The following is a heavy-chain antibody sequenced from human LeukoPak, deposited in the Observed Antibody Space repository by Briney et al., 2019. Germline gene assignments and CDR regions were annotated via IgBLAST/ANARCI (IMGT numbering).Heavy chain of an antibody. Sequence: GGSLRLSCAASGFTFSSYSMNWVRQAPGKGLEWVSSISSSSSYVYYADSVKGRFTISRGNAKNSLYLQMNSLRAEDTAVYYCARDKKPTDYWGQGTLVTVSS. CDR2: ISSSSSYV. CDR1: GFTFSSYS. J-gene: IGHJ4*02. V-gene: IGHV3-21*01. CDR3: ARDKKPTDY. D-gene: IGHD4-17*01.